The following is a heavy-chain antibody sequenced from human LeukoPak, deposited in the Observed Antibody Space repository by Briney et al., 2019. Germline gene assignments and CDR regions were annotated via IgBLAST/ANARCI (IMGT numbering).Heavy chain of an antibody. CDR2: IYYSGST. CDR1: GGSISRGAHY. D-gene: IGHD6-13*01. Sequence: PSETLSLTCTVSGGSISRGAHYWYWIRQHPGEGLEWIGYIYYSGSTNYHPSLKSRVTISVDTSKNQFSLRLTSVTAADTAVYYCARERAAAVDHWGQGTLVTVSS. V-gene: IGHV4-31*03. CDR3: ARERAAAVDH. J-gene: IGHJ4*02.